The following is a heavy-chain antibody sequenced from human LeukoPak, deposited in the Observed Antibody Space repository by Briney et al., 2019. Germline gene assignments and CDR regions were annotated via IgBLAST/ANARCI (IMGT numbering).Heavy chain of an antibody. J-gene: IGHJ4*02. CDR3: AKDYADTAMVVPADY. CDR2: IWYDGSNK. CDR1: GFTFSSYG. V-gene: IGHV3-33*06. D-gene: IGHD5-18*01. Sequence: GSSLRLSYAPSGFTFSSYGMHWVRQAPCKGLEWVAVIWYDGSNKYYADSVKGRFTISRDNSQNTLYLQINSLRAEEPAVYYCAKDYADTAMVVPADYWGQGTLVTVSS.